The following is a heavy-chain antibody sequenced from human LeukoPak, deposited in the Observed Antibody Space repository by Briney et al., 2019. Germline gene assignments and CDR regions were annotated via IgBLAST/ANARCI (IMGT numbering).Heavy chain of an antibody. CDR2: ISYTGRT. J-gene: IGHJ4*02. CDR3: ARGDDHFDY. CDR1: GGSINSGYF. Sequence: SETLSLTCTVSGGSINSGYFWNWIRQHPGTGLEYIGYISYTGRTYYNPSLKSRLTMSIDTSKKQFSLKLSSVTAADTAVYCCARGDDHFDYWGQGSLVTVSS. V-gene: IGHV4-31*03.